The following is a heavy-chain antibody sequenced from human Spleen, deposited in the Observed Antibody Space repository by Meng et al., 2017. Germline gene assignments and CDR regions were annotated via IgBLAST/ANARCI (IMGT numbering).Heavy chain of an antibody. V-gene: IGHV1-2*06. CDR1: GYTFPDYW. J-gene: IGHJ4*02. CDR2: INPKSGDT. Sequence: ASVKVSCKASGYTFPDYWLHWVRRAPGQGLEWMGRINPKSGDTHYAQKFQARVTMTGDTSISTAYMELSRLRSDDTAMYYCARDEDISAAGKLFGDYWGQGTLVTVSS. D-gene: IGHD6-25*01. CDR3: ARDEDISAAGKLFGDY.